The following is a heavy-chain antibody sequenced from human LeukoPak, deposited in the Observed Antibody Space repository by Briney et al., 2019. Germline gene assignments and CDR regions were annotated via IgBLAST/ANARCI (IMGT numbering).Heavy chain of an antibody. CDR3: ARSIMGGGAFDY. CDR1: GFTFSSYW. Sequence: PGGSLRVSCAASGFTFSSYWLNWVRQTPGKGLEWVANIKEDGSEKYHVDSVKGRLTISRDNAKSSLYLQMNSLRAEDTALYYCARSIMGGGAFDYWGQGSQVTVSS. V-gene: IGHV3-7*03. CDR2: IKEDGSEK. J-gene: IGHJ4*02. D-gene: IGHD3-10*01.